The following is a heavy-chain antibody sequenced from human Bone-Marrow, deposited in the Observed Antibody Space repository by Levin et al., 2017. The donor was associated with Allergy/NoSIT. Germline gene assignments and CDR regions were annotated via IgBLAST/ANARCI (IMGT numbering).Heavy chain of an antibody. V-gene: IGHV1-69*13. Sequence: VASVKVSCKASGGTSSSYDISWVRQAPGQGLEWMGGIIPIFSTANYAPKFRGRLTITADEATRTAYMELSSLTSEDTAVYYCARDGIVVATIDGFDIWGQGTRVTVSS. J-gene: IGHJ3*02. D-gene: IGHD2-15*01. CDR3: ARDGIVVATIDGFDI. CDR1: GGTSSSYD. CDR2: IIPIFSTA.